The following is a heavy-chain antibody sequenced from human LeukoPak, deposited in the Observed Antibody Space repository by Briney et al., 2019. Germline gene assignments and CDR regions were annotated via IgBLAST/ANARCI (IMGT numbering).Heavy chain of an antibody. CDR1: GYSFTSYA. CDR3: ARERSKWQLPYGMDV. Sequence: ASVKVSCKASGYSFTSYAMHWARQAPGQRLEWMGWINVGNGDTKYSQKFQGRVTITRDTSASTAYMELSSLRSEDTAVYYCARERSKWQLPYGMDVWGQGTTVTVSS. D-gene: IGHD1-26*01. J-gene: IGHJ6*02. CDR2: INVGNGDT. V-gene: IGHV1-3*01.